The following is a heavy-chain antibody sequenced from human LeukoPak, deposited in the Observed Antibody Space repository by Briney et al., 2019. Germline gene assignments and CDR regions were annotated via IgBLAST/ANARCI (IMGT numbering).Heavy chain of an antibody. CDR1: GFTFSSYA. Sequence: GGSLRLSCAASGFTFSSYAMHWVRQAPGKGLERVAVISYDGSNKYYADSVKGRFTISRDNSKNTLYLQMNSLRAEDTAVYYCARENTMIVVVIPRGAFDIWGQGTMVTVSS. D-gene: IGHD3-22*01. J-gene: IGHJ3*02. CDR2: ISYDGSNK. CDR3: ARENTMIVVVIPRGAFDI. V-gene: IGHV3-30-3*01.